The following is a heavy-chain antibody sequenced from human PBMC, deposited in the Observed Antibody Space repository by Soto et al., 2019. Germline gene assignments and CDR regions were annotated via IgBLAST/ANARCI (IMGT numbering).Heavy chain of an antibody. V-gene: IGHV3-23*01. CDR2: ISGSAATT. D-gene: IGHD3-22*01. J-gene: IGHJ4*02. Sequence: PGGSLRLSGAASGFTFSSYAMNWVRQAPGKGLEWVSAISGSAATTHFADSVKGRFTISRDNSKNTLYLQMNSLRAEDTAVYYCARDRSYYDSSGSYSPPYWGQGTLVTVSS. CDR3: ARDRSYYDSSGSYSPPY. CDR1: GFTFSSYA.